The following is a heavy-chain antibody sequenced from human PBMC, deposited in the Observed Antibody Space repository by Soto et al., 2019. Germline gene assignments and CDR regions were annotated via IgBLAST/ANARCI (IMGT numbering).Heavy chain of an antibody. CDR1: GFTFSSYG. CDR3: AKEWVYDTSGWSFDY. Sequence: QVQLVESGGGVVQPRRSLRLSCAASGFTFSSYGMHWVRQAPGKGLEWVAVISDDGSNKYYADSLKGRFTISRDNSKNTLYLQMNSLRAEDTAVYYCAKEWVYDTSGWSFDYWGQGTLVTVSS. CDR2: ISDDGSNK. D-gene: IGHD3-22*01. J-gene: IGHJ4*02. V-gene: IGHV3-30*18.